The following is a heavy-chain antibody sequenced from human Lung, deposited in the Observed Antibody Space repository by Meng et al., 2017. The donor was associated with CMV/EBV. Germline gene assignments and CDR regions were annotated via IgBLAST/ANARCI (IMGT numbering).Heavy chain of an antibody. Sequence: GESXKISCAASGFTFSDYYMSWIRQAPGKGLEWVSYISSSDSTIYYADSVKGRFTISRDNAKNSLYLQMNSLRAEDTAVYYCAREVAYDFWSGYNWFDPWGQGTLVTV. CDR1: GFTFSDYY. J-gene: IGHJ5*02. D-gene: IGHD3-3*01. CDR2: ISSSDSTI. CDR3: AREVAYDFWSGYNWFDP. V-gene: IGHV3-11*01.